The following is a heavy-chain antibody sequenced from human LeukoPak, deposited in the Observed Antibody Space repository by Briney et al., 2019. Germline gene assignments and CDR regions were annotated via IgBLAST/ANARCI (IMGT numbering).Heavy chain of an antibody. CDR1: XYIFITYG. D-gene: IGHD3-16*01. Sequence: ASVKVSCKASXYIFITYGISWVRQAPGQGLEWMGWISAYNGNTNYAQKFQGRVTMTTDTSTSTAYMELRSLRSDDTAVYYCARESRARGREFDYWGQGTLVTVSS. J-gene: IGHJ4*02. CDR3: ARESRARGREFDY. CDR2: ISAYNGNT. V-gene: IGHV1-18*01.